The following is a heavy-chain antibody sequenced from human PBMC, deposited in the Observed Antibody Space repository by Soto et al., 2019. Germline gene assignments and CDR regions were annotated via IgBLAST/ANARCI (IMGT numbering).Heavy chain of an antibody. J-gene: IGHJ4*02. Sequence: SETLSLTCTVSGDFIRSYYWSWIRQPPGKGLEWIGYIYDSGSTNYNPSLKSRVTISVDTSKSQFSLKLSSVTAADTAVYYCARDRAYYESSGLYFDYWGQGTLVTVS. V-gene: IGHV4-59*01. D-gene: IGHD3-22*01. CDR2: IYDSGST. CDR3: ARDRAYYESSGLYFDY. CDR1: GDFIRSYY.